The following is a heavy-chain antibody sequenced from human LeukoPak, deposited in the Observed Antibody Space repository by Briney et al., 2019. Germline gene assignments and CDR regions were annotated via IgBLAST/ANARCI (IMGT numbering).Heavy chain of an antibody. V-gene: IGHV3-48*02. J-gene: IGHJ4*02. CDR2: ISSSGSTT. D-gene: IGHD2-2*01. CDR1: GXTFSYYS. CDR3: AFRPLGDCSSSTCYAFDY. Sequence: PGGSLRLSCAVSGXTFSYYSMNWVRQAPGKGLEWVSYISSSGSTTYYADSVKGRLTVSRDNAKNSLYLQMNSLRDEDTAVYYCAFRPLGDCSSSTCYAFDYWGRGTLVTVSS.